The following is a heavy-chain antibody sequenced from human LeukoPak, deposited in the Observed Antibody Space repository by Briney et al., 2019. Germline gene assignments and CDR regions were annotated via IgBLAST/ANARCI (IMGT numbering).Heavy chain of an antibody. CDR3: ARVYNWNDFGY. Sequence: GASVKVSCKASGYTFTSYDTNWVRQATGQGLEWMGWMNPNSDNTGYAQKFQGRVTMTRNTSISTAYMELSSLRSEDTAVYYCARVYNWNDFGYWGQGTLVTVPS. D-gene: IGHD1-1*01. J-gene: IGHJ4*02. CDR1: GYTFTSYD. V-gene: IGHV1-8*01. CDR2: MNPNSDNT.